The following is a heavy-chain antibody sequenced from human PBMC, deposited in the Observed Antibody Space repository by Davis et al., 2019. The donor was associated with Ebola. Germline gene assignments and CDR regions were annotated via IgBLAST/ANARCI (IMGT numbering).Heavy chain of an antibody. Sequence: GESLKISCAASGFTFSSYWMHWVHQTPGKGLVWVSGIKSDGSSTTYADSVKGRFTISRDNAKNTLYLQMSSLRAEDTAVFYCAREALAFDIWGQGATVTVSS. V-gene: IGHV3-74*01. J-gene: IGHJ3*02. CDR3: AREALAFDI. CDR2: IKSDGSST. CDR1: GFTFSSYW.